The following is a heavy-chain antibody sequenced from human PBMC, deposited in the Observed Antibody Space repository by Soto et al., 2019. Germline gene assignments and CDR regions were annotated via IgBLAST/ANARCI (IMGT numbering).Heavy chain of an antibody. J-gene: IGHJ6*02. Sequence: PGGSLRLSCAASGFTFSSYGMHWVRQAPGKGLEWVAVISYDGSNKYYADSVKGRFTISRDNSKNTLYLQMNSLRAEDTAVYYCAKGEIAAPMKSHYGMDVWGQGTTVTVSS. CDR2: ISYDGSNK. CDR1: GFTFSSYG. D-gene: IGHD6-6*01. V-gene: IGHV3-30*18. CDR3: AKGEIAAPMKSHYGMDV.